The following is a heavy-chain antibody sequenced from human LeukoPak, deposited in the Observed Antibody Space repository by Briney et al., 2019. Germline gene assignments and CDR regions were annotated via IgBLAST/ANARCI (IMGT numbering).Heavy chain of an antibody. Sequence: PSETLSLTCTIYGGSLSGYYWSWIRQSPGRGLEWIGEINHSGSTNYNPSLKSRVTISVDTSKNQFSLKLSSVTAADTAVYYCARKPYYYDTSGKRAFDIWGQGTMVTVSS. CDR1: GGSLSGYY. D-gene: IGHD3-22*01. CDR2: INHSGST. V-gene: IGHV4-34*01. CDR3: ARKPYYYDTSGKRAFDI. J-gene: IGHJ3*02.